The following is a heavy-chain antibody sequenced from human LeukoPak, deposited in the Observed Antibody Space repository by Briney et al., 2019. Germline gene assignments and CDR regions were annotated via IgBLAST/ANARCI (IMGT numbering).Heavy chain of an antibody. V-gene: IGHV1-69*04. Sequence: SVKVSSKPSRGTFSSYAISWVRQTPGQGLEWMGRIIPILGIANYAQKFQGRVTITADKSTSTAYMERSSLRSEDTAVYYCGRGLREDGMDVWGQGTAVTVSS. CDR2: IIPILGIA. CDR3: GRGLREDGMDV. CDR1: RGTFSSYA. J-gene: IGHJ6*02.